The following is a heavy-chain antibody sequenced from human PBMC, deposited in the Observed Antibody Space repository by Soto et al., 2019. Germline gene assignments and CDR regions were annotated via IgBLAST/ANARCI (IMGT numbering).Heavy chain of an antibody. V-gene: IGHV3-15*01. CDR1: SFTFHYAW. J-gene: IGHJ4*02. Sequence: GGSLRLSCAASSFTFHYAWMSWFRQAPGKGLEWVGRIKATAYGGTTDYAAFVKGRFIISRDDSKDTLYLQMNSLRSEDTARYYCVTDDTSGYYFQYWGQGTLVTVSS. D-gene: IGHD3-22*01. CDR3: VTDDTSGYYFQY. CDR2: IKATAYGGTT.